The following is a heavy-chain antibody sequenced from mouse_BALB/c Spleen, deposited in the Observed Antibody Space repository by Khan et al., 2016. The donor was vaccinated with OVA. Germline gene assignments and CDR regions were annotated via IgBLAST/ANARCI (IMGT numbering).Heavy chain of an antibody. D-gene: IGHD2-10*01. CDR2: IWGDGST. CDR1: GFSLTGYG. J-gene: IGHJ4*01. V-gene: IGHV2-6-7*01. CDR3: ARAYYANYREAMDY. Sequence: QVQLKESGPGPVAPSQSLSITCTVSGFSLTGYGVNWVRQPPGKGLEWLGMIWGDGSTDYNSALKSRLSISSDNSTSQVFLKMNSQETDDTARYDCARAYYANYREAMDYWGQGTSVTVSS.